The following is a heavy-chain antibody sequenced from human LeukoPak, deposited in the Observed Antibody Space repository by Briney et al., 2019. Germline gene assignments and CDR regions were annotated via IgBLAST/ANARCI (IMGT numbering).Heavy chain of an antibody. D-gene: IGHD2-21*02. CDR2: INPNSGGT. V-gene: IGHV1-2*02. CDR3: ARDWLAYCGGDCYSDYYYYIDV. CDR1: GYTFTGYY. J-gene: IGHJ6*03. Sequence: GSVKVSCKASGYTFTGYYMHGVRPAPGQGLEWMGWINPNSGGTNYAQKFQGRVTMTRETSISTAYMELSRLRSDDTAVYYCARDWLAYCGGDCYSDYYYYIDVWGKGTTVTVSS.